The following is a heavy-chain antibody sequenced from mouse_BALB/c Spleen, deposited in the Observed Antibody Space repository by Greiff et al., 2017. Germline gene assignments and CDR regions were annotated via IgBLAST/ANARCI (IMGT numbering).Heavy chain of an antibody. V-gene: IGHV1S81*02. CDR2: INPSNGRT. CDR3: ARGGWEGFDY. Sequence: QVQLQQPGAELVKPGASVKLSCKASCYTFTSYWMHWVKQRPGQGLEWIGEINPSNGRTNYNEKFKSKATLTVDKSSSTAYMQLSSLTSEDSAVYYCARGGWEGFDYWGQGTTLTVSS. D-gene: IGHD3-3*01. J-gene: IGHJ2*01. CDR1: CYTFTSYW.